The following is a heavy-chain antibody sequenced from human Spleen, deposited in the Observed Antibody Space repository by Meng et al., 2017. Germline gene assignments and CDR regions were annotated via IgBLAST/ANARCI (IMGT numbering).Heavy chain of an antibody. Sequence: GESLKISCAASGFTFDDYAMHWVRQTPGKGLEWVSLINWDGGTTYYADSVKGRFTISRDNTKNFLFLQMNSLRAEDTAVYYCARDSSGRDNWFDPWGQGTLVTVSS. J-gene: IGHJ5*02. V-gene: IGHV3-43D*03. D-gene: IGHD6-19*01. CDR2: INWDGGTT. CDR3: ARDSSGRDNWFDP. CDR1: GFTFDDYA.